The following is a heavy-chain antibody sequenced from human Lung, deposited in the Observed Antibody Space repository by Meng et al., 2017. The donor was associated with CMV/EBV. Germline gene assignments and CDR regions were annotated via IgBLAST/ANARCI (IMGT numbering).Heavy chain of an antibody. D-gene: IGHD3-10*01. J-gene: IGHJ4*02. Sequence: FCKGSGYSFSSYWIGWVRQMPGKGLEWMGIIYPGDSDTTYSPSFQGQVTISADKSISTAYLQWSSLKASDTAMYYCSRTMGPAPFDYLGQGTLVTVSS. CDR1: GYSFSSYW. CDR2: IYPGDSDT. CDR3: SRTMGPAPFDY. V-gene: IGHV5-51*01.